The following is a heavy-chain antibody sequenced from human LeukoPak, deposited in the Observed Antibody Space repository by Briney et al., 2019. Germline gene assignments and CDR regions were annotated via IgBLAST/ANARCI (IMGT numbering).Heavy chain of an antibody. D-gene: IGHD3-10*01. V-gene: IGHV3-23*01. CDR1: GFTFSNYA. CDR3: AKASGYDTYYFDY. CDR2: ISGSGGST. J-gene: IGHJ4*02. Sequence: GGSLRLSCAASGFTFSNYAVTWVRQAPGKGLEWVSAISGSGGSTYYADSVKGRFTISRDNSKNTLYLQMNSLRAEDTAVYYCAKASGYDTYYFDYWGQGTLVTVSS.